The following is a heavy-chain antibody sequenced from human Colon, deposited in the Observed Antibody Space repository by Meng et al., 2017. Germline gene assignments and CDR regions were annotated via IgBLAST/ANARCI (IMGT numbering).Heavy chain of an antibody. V-gene: IGHV3-23*01. D-gene: IGHD3-22*01. CDR3: AKDDYYDSSGPSFDY. CDR1: GFTFSSYA. CDR2: ISGSGDNT. J-gene: IGHJ4*02. Sequence: VELWESGGGLVQPGGSLRLSCAASGFTFSSYAMSWVRQAPGKGLEWVSAISGSGDNTYYADSVKGRFTISRDNSKNTLYLQMNSLRAEDTAVYYCAKDDYYDSSGPSFDYWGQGTLVTVSS.